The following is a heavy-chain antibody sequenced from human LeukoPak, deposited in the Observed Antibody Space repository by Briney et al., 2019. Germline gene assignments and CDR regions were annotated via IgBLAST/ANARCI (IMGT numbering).Heavy chain of an antibody. CDR2: ISVDGETT. CDR3: AQGYSSGWFPY. CDR1: GFSVSGFG. V-gene: IGHV3-23*01. J-gene: IGHJ4*02. D-gene: IGHD6-19*01. Sequence: GGSLRLSCAVSGFSVSGFGMSWVRQAPGKGLEWISAISVDGETTWYADSVKGRFILSRDNSKNTLYLQLNSLRAEDTAVYYCAQGYSSGWFPYWGQGSLVSVSS.